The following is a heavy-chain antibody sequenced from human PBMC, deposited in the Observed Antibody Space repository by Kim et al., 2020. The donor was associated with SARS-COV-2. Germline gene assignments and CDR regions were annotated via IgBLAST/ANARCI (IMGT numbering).Heavy chain of an antibody. J-gene: IGHJ6*02. D-gene: IGHD6-25*01. Sequence: SETLSLTCAVYGGSFSDYYWSWIRQAPGKGLEWIGEINHSGSTNYNPSLKSRVTISVDTSKNQLSLKLKSVTAADTAVYYCARGRLIAAARSDSHFYAMDVWGQGTTVTVSS. CDR2: INHSGST. CDR1: GGSFSDYY. V-gene: IGHV4-34*01. CDR3: ARGRLIAAARSDSHFYAMDV.